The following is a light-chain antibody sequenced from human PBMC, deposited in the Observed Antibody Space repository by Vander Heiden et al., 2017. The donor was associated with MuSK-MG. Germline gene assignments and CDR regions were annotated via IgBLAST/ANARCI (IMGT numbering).Light chain of an antibody. J-gene: IGKJ5*01. Sequence: DIQLTQSPSFLSASVGDRVTITCRASQDISTYLAWFQQNPGKAPKLLIYAASTLQSGVPSRFSGSGSGTEFTLTISGLQPEDFATYYCQQLNGYPPITFGQGTRLEIK. V-gene: IGKV1-9*01. CDR3: QQLNGYPPIT. CDR2: AAS. CDR1: QDISTY.